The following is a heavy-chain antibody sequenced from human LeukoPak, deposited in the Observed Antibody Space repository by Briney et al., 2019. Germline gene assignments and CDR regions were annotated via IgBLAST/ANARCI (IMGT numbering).Heavy chain of an antibody. Sequence: SETLSLTCTVSGGSISSYYWSWIRQPPGKGLEWIGYIYYSGSTNYNPSLKRRVTISVDTSKNQFSLKLSSVTAADTAVYYCARDRGGASYYYDSSGYYYGFDYWGQGTLVTVSS. D-gene: IGHD3-22*01. V-gene: IGHV4-59*01. J-gene: IGHJ4*02. CDR1: GGSISSYY. CDR3: ARDRGGASYYYDSSGYYYGFDY. CDR2: IYYSGST.